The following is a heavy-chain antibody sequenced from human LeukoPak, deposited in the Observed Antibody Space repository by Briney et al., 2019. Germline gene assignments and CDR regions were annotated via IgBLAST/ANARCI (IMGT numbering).Heavy chain of an antibody. CDR3: ATGTTVTKNSDY. Sequence: SETLSLTCTVSGGSISSYYWSWIRQPPGKGLEWIGYIYYSGSTNYNPSLKSRVTISVDTSKNQFSLKLSSVTAADTAVYYCATGTTVTKNSDYWGQGTLVTVSS. D-gene: IGHD4-17*01. V-gene: IGHV4-59*08. CDR1: GGSISSYY. CDR2: IYYSGST. J-gene: IGHJ4*02.